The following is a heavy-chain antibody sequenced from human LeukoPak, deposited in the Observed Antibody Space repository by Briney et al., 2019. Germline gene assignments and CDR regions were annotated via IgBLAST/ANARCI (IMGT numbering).Heavy chain of an antibody. V-gene: IGHV3-48*03. CDR2: ISSSGSTI. Sequence: HPGGSLRLSCAASGFTFSSYEMNWVRQAPGKGLEWVSYISSSGSTIYYADSVKGRFTISRDNSKNTLYLQMNSLRAEDTAVYHCARDFTNIRGGGYFDNWGQGTLVTVSS. CDR1: GFTFSSYE. CDR3: ARDFTNIRGGGYFDN. J-gene: IGHJ4*02. D-gene: IGHD2-15*01.